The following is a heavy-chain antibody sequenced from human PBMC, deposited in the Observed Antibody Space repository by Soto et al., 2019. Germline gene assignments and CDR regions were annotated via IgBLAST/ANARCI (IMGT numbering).Heavy chain of an antibody. V-gene: IGHV3-48*03. CDR3: AGGRERHSIFDY. D-gene: IGHD1-1*01. Sequence: GGSLRLSCAASGFTFDNFEMNWVRQAPGKGLEWISYISSSGSMVYYSESVKGRFTISRDNSRNTLNLQMDSLRAEDTAMYYCAGGRERHSIFDYWGQGTLVTVSS. CDR2: ISSSGSMV. J-gene: IGHJ4*02. CDR1: GFTFDNFE.